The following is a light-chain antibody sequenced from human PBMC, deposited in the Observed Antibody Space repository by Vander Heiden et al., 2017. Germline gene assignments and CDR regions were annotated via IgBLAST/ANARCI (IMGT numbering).Light chain of an antibody. CDR2: KAS. V-gene: IGKV1-5*03. Sequence: DIQMTQSPSTLSASVGERVTVTCRASQSVSSWLAWYLQKPGKAPNLLIYKASSLESGVPSRFSGSGSGTEFTLTISSLQPDDFGTYYCQQYNRYPITFGQGTRLEIK. J-gene: IGKJ5*01. CDR1: QSVSSW. CDR3: QQYNRYPIT.